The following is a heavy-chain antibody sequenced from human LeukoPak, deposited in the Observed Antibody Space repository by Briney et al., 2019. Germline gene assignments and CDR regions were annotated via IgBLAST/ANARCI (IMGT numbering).Heavy chain of an antibody. CDR2: ISYDGSNK. Sequence: QPGGSLRLSCAASGFAFSSYAMHWVRQAPGKGLEWVAVISYDGSNKYYADSVKGRFTISRDNSKNTLYLQMNSLRAEDTAVYYCAKDRITMIVVVLNPDAFDIWGQGTMVTVSS. V-gene: IGHV3-30-3*01. CDR3: AKDRITMIVVVLNPDAFDI. J-gene: IGHJ3*02. CDR1: GFAFSSYA. D-gene: IGHD3-22*01.